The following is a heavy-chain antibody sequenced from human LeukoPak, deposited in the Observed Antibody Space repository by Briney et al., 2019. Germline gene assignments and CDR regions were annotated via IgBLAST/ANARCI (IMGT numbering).Heavy chain of an antibody. CDR2: INPNSGGT. CDR3: ARVGVAAAGYPFDY. D-gene: IGHD6-13*01. V-gene: IGHV1-2*02. CDR1: GYTFTGYY. Sequence: ASVKVSCKASGYTFTGYYMHWVRQAPGQGLEWMGWINPNSGGTNYAQKFQGRVTVTRDTSISTAYMELSRLRSDDTAVYYCARVGVAAAGYPFDYWGQGTLVTVSS. J-gene: IGHJ4*02.